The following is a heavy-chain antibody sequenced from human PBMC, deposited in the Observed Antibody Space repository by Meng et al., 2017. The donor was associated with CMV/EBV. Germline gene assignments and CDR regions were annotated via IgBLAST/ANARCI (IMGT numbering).Heavy chain of an antibody. CDR1: GFTFSSYA. CDR3: AREGLRTIFDRTYYYYGMDV. Sequence: GWSLRLSCAASGFTFSSYAMHWVRQAPGKGLEWVAVISYDGSNKYYADSVKGRFTISRDNSKNTLYLQMNSLRAEDTAVYYCAREGLRTIFDRTYYYYGMDVWGQGTTVTVSS. CDR2: ISYDGSNK. J-gene: IGHJ6*02. V-gene: IGHV3-30*04. D-gene: IGHD3-3*01.